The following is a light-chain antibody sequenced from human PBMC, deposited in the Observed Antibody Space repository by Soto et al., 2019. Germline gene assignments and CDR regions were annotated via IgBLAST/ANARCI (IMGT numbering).Light chain of an antibody. V-gene: IGKV1-5*03. Sequence: DIQMTQSPSTLSASVGDRVTITCRASQSISSWLAWYQQKPGKAPKLLIYKASTLESGLPYRFSGSGAGTQFHLTIRSRHHDDFATYSCQQSNRHSCTFGQGTKVEVK. J-gene: IGKJ1*01. CDR3: QQSNRHSCT. CDR2: KAS. CDR1: QSISSW.